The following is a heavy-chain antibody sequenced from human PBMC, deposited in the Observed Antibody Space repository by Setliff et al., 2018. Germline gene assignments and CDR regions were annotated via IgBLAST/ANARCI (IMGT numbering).Heavy chain of an antibody. J-gene: IGHJ4*02. Sequence: PSETLSLTCTVSGGSVGNGYYYWNWIRQPPGKGLEWIGYIYYRVNTNYNPSLKSRVTISIDKSNNQFSLKLTSMTAADTAVYYCARLPPLHTPMALTFDYWGQGILVTVSS. D-gene: IGHD5-18*01. V-gene: IGHV4-61*01. CDR3: ARLPPLHTPMALTFDY. CDR1: GGSVGNGYYY. CDR2: IYYRVNT.